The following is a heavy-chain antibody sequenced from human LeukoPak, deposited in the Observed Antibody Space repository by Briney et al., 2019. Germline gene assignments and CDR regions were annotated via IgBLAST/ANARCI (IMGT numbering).Heavy chain of an antibody. CDR3: EELGITMIGGV. J-gene: IGHJ6*04. V-gene: IGHV3-48*03. Sequence: GGSLRLSCTTSGFNFGDDGLSWFRHAPGKGLEWVSYISSSVSTIYYADSVKGRFTISIDNAKSSLYLQMNSLRAEDTAVYYCEELGITMIGGVWGKGTTVTISS. CDR2: ISSSVSTI. D-gene: IGHD3-10*02. CDR1: GFNFGDDG.